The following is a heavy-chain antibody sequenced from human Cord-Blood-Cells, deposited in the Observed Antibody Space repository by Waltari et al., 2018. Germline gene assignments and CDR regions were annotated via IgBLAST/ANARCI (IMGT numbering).Heavy chain of an antibody. CDR3: TYHNYYFDY. CDR1: GFTFRGSA. V-gene: IGHV3-73*02. Sequence: EVQLVESGGGLVQPGGSLKLSCAASGFTFRGSAIHWVRQASGKGLEWGGRIRSKANSYATAYAASVKGRFTISRDDSKNTAYLQMNSLKTEDTAVYYCTYHNYYFDYWGQGTLVTVSS. D-gene: IGHD1-20*01. J-gene: IGHJ4*02. CDR2: IRSKANSYAT.